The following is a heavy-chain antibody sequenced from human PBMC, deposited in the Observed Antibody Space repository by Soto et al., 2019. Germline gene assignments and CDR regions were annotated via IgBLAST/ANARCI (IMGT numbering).Heavy chain of an antibody. V-gene: IGHV1-46*01. D-gene: IGHD3-16*01. J-gene: IGHJ5*02. CDR1: GYTFRSYY. CDR2: IDPSGLTT. Sequence: ASVKVSCKASGYTFRSYYMHWVRQAPGQGLEWMGMIDPSGLTTSYAQKFQGRVTMTRETSTSTVYMEVSSLRPDDTAVYYCARLYVKWFDPWGQGTLVTVSS. CDR3: ARLYVKWFDP.